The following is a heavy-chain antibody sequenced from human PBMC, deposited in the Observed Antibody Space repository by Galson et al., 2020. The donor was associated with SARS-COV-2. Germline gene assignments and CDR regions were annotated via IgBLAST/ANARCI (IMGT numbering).Heavy chain of an antibody. CDR2: IYWNDDK. D-gene: IGHD6-25*01. J-gene: IGHJ4*02. Sequence: SGPTLVKPTQALTLTCTFSGFSLTTFGLGVGWVRQPPRKALEWLALIYWNDDKFYSPSLRSRLTITKDTSKNQVVLTMTNMDPVDAGTYFCARSPLSGFYYFDKWGQGTLVTVSS. CDR3: ARSPLSGFYYFDK. CDR1: GFSLTTFGLG. V-gene: IGHV2-5*01.